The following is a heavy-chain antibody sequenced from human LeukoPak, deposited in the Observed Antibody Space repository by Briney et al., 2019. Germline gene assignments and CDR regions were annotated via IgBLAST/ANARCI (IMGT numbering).Heavy chain of an antibody. V-gene: IGHV3-30-3*01. D-gene: IGHD4-17*01. CDR3: ARDLGVTTNDY. CDR2: ISYDGSNK. Sequence: GSLKLSFAASGFTFRSYAMHWVRQGPGQGLGWVAVISYDGSNKYYADSVKGRFTISRDNSKNTLYLQMNSLRAEDTAVYYCARDLGVTTNDYWGQGTLVTVSS. CDR1: GFTFRSYA. J-gene: IGHJ4*02.